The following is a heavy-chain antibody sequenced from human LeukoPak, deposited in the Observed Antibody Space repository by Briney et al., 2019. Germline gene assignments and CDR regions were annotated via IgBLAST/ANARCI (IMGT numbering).Heavy chain of an antibody. V-gene: IGHV4-59*08. CDR3: ARHVIGRWLGDDYSYYVDV. Sequence: SETLSLTCTVSGGSISNYYWSWIRQPPGKGLEWIGYIHYSGSTNYIPSLKSRVTISLDTSKNQFSLKLSSMTAADTGVYYCARHVIGRWLGDDYSYYVDVWGKGTSVTISS. D-gene: IGHD5-24*01. J-gene: IGHJ6*03. CDR2: IHYSGST. CDR1: GGSISNYY.